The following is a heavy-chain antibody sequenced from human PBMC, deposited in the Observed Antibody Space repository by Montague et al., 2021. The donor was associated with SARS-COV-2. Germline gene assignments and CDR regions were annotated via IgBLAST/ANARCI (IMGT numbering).Heavy chain of an antibody. Sequence: SETLSLTCAVYGGSFSGYYCGWIRQPPGKGLEWIGSIYYSGSTYCNPSLKSRVTISVDTSKNQFSLKLSSVTAADTAVYYCASPTYYYDSSGSDAFDIWGQGTMVTVSS. V-gene: IGHV4-39*01. CDR1: GGSFSGYY. CDR2: IYYSGST. D-gene: IGHD3-22*01. J-gene: IGHJ3*02. CDR3: ASPTYYYDSSGSDAFDI.